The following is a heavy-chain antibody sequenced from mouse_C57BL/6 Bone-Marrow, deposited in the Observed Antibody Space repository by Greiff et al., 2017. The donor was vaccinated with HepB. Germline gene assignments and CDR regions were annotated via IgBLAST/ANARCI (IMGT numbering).Heavy chain of an antibody. CDR1: GYAFSSYW. Sequence: QVHVKQSGAELVKPGASVKISCKASGYAFSSYWMNWVKQRPGKGLEWIGQIYPGDGDTNYNGKFKGKATLTADKSSSTAYMQLSSLTAEDSAVYFCARYTGKDYFDYWGKGTTLTVSS. D-gene: IGHD4-1*01. CDR3: ARYTGKDYFDY. CDR2: IYPGDGDT. V-gene: IGHV1-80*01. J-gene: IGHJ2*01.